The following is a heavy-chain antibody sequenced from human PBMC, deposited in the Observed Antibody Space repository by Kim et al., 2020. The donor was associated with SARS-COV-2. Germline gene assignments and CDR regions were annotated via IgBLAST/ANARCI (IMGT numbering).Heavy chain of an antibody. CDR1: GGSFSGYY. CDR3: ARRRGYSGYGEDRGAFDI. J-gene: IGHJ3*02. D-gene: IGHD5-12*01. V-gene: IGHV4-34*01. Sequence: SHTLSLTCAVYGGSFSGYYWSWIRQPPGKGLEWIGEINHSGSTNYNPSLKSRVTISVDTSKNQFSLKLSSVTAADTAVYYCARRRGYSGYGEDRGAFDIWGQGTMVTVSS. CDR2: INHSGST.